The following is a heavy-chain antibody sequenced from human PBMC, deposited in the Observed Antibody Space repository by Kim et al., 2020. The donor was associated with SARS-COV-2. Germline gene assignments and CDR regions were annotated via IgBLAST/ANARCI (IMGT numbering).Heavy chain of an antibody. CDR2: IWYDGSNK. Sequence: GGSLRLSCAASGFTFSRYGMHWVRQAPGKGLEWVAVIWYDGSNKYYADSVKGRFTISRDNSKNTLYLQMNSLRAEDTAVYYCARGPRAWGVIAALDYWGQGTLVTVSS. J-gene: IGHJ4*02. CDR3: ARGPRAWGVIAALDY. V-gene: IGHV3-33*01. D-gene: IGHD6-6*01. CDR1: GFTFSRYG.